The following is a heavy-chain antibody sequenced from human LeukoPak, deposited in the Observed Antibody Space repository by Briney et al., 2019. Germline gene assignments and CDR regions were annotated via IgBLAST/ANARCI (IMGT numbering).Heavy chain of an antibody. CDR2: IYYSGST. D-gene: IGHD6-19*01. CDR3: ARGRPGYSSGWSFDY. J-gene: IGHJ4*02. Sequence: SETLSLTCTVSGGSISSYYWSWIRQPPGKGLEWIGYIYYSGSTNYNPSLKSRVTISVDTSKNQFPLKLSSVTAADTAVYYCARGRPGYSSGWSFDYWGQGTLVTVSS. CDR1: GGSISSYY. V-gene: IGHV4-59*01.